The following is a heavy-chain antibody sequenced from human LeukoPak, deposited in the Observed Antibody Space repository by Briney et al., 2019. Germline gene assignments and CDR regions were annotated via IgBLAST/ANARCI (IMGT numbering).Heavy chain of an antibody. CDR2: FDPEDGET. D-gene: IGHD5-24*01. V-gene: IGHV1-24*01. Sequence: ASVKVSCKVSGYTLTELSMHWVRQAPGKGLEWMGGFDPEDGETIYAQKFQGRVTMTRDTSTSTVYMELSSLRSEDTAVYYCARARRRDGYLHDAFDIWGQGTMVTVSS. CDR3: ARARRRDGYLHDAFDI. J-gene: IGHJ3*02. CDR1: GYTLTELS.